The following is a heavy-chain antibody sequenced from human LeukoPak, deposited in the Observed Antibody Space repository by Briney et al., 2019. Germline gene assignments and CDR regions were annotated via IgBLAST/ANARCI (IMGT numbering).Heavy chain of an antibody. D-gene: IGHD4-17*01. Sequence: GGSLRLSCAASGFTFDDYAMHWVRQAPGKGLGWVSGISWNSGSIGYADSVKGRFTISRDNAKNSLYLQMNSLRAEDMALYYCAKDTVALTTVKDGYYFDYWGQGTLVTVSS. J-gene: IGHJ4*02. V-gene: IGHV3-9*03. CDR1: GFTFDDYA. CDR2: ISWNSGSI. CDR3: AKDTVALTTVKDGYYFDY.